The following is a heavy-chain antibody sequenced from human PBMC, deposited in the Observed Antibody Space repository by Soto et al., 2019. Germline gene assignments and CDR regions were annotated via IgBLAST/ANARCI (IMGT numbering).Heavy chain of an antibody. J-gene: IGHJ4*02. V-gene: IGHV3-21*01. CDR2: ISSSSSYI. Sequence: EVQLVESGGGLVKPGGSLRLSCAASGFTFSSYSMNWVRQAPGKGLEWVSSISSSSSYIYYADSVKGRFTISRDNAKNSLYLQMNSLRADDTAVYYCARDGREAAAQFDYWGQGTLVTVSS. D-gene: IGHD6-13*01. CDR1: GFTFSSYS. CDR3: ARDGREAAAQFDY.